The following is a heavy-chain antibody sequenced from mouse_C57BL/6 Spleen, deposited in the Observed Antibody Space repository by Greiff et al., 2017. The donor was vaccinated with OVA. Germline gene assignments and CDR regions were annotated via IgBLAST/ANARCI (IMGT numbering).Heavy chain of an antibody. Sequence: QVQLKQPRAELVKPGASVKMSCKASGYTFTSYWITWVKQRPGQGLEWIGDIYPGSGSTTYNEKFKSKATLTVDTSSRTAYMQLSSLTSEDSAVYYWARSDYGNYEDYFDYWGQGITRTVSS. D-gene: IGHD2-1*01. CDR1: GYTFTSYW. V-gene: IGHV1-55*01. J-gene: IGHJ2*01. CDR3: ARSDYGNYEDYFDY. CDR2: IYPGSGST.